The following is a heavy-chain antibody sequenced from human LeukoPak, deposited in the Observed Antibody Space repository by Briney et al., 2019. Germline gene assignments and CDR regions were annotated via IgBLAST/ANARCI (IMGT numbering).Heavy chain of an antibody. V-gene: IGHV3-74*01. Sequence: GGSLRLSCAASGFTFSSYWMHWVRQAPGKGLVWVSRINSDGSSTSYADSVKGRFTIPGDNAKNTLYLQMNSLRAEDTAVYYCARDRVGAYFDYWGQGTLVTVSS. CDR3: ARDRVGAYFDY. J-gene: IGHJ4*02. CDR1: GFTFSSYW. D-gene: IGHD1-26*01. CDR2: INSDGSST.